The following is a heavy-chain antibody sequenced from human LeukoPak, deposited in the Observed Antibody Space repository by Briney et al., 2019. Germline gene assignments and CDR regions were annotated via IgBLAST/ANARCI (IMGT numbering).Heavy chain of an antibody. J-gene: IGHJ4*02. CDR1: GLTLSRYW. CDR3: ARIYFDSSGHD. V-gene: IGHV3-7*01. D-gene: IGHD3-22*01. Sequence: PGGSLRLSCVGSGLTLSRYWMSWVRQSPGKGLEWVANIKQDGSETYYMDSVKGRFTISRDNAKNSLYLQMNSLRAEDTAVYYCARIYFDSSGHDWGQGALVTVSS. CDR2: IKQDGSET.